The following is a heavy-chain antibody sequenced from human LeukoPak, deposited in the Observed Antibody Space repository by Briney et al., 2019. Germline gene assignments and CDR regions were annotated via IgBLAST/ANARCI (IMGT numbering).Heavy chain of an antibody. J-gene: IGHJ4*02. CDR3: AAGYSSSLDY. V-gene: IGHV3-74*01. D-gene: IGHD6-19*01. Sequence: PGGSLRLSCAASGFTFSSYAMSWVRQAPGKGLVWVSRINSDGSSTSYADSVKGRFTISRDNAKNTLYLQMNSLRAEDTAVYYCAAGYSSSLDYWGQGTLVTVSS. CDR2: INSDGSST. CDR1: GFTFSSYA.